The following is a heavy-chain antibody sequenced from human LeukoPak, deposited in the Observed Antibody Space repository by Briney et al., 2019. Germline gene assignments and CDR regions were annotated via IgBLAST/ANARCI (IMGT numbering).Heavy chain of an antibody. CDR1: GSIFSSYS. D-gene: IGHD3-22*01. CDR3: ARGYYSPGYFDY. Sequence: PGGSLRLSCAASGSIFSSYSMSWVRQAPGKGLEWLSYISSSNHAIYYADSVKGRFTISRDNAKNSLFLQMNSLRDEDTAVYYCARGYYSPGYFDYWGQGALVTVSS. V-gene: IGHV3-48*02. J-gene: IGHJ4*02. CDR2: ISSSNHAI.